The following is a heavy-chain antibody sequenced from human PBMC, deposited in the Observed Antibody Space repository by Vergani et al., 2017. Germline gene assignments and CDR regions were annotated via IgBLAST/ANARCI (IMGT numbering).Heavy chain of an antibody. J-gene: IGHJ5*01. CDR3: AKGGWNYWFGS. CDR1: GFTFDTYT. D-gene: IGHD1-1*01. V-gene: IGHV3-23*01. CDR2: INTNGDYT. Sequence: EVQLLESGGGLVQPGGSRRLSCAGAGFTFDTYTMAYVRQAPGKGLEWVATINTNGDYTRYGDSVKGRFTISRDNSKSTLYLQMNSLRAEDTAIYYCAKGGWNYWFGSWGQGTLVIVS.